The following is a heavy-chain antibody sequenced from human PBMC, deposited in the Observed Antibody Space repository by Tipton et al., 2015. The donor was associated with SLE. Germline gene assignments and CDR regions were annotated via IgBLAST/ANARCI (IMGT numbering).Heavy chain of an antibody. CDR3: VVCSPSSCAYFDY. J-gene: IGHJ4*02. V-gene: IGHV4-31*03. Sequence: TLSLTCTVSGGSIRRGDYYWSWIRQHPGKGLEWIGYIHDSGATFYNPSLRRRSAISVDTSQNQFSLRLTSVTAADTAVYYCVVCSPSSCAYFDYWGQGRLVTVSS. CDR2: IHDSGAT. CDR1: GGSIRRGDYY. D-gene: IGHD2-2*01.